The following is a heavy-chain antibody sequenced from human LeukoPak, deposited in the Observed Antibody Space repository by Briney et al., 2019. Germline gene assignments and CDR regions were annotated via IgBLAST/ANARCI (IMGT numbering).Heavy chain of an antibody. Sequence: GGSLRLSCAGSGFTFRTYAMGWVRQAPGKGLEWVSYISSSSSYTNYADSVKGRFTISRDNAKNSLYLQMNSLRAEDTAVYYCARDQLAGRWFDPWGQGTLVTVSS. CDR2: ISSSSSYT. CDR3: ARDQLAGRWFDP. J-gene: IGHJ5*02. V-gene: IGHV3-11*06. CDR1: GFTFRTYA.